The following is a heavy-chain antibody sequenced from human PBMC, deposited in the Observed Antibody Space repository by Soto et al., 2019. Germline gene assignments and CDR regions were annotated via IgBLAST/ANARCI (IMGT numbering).Heavy chain of an antibody. J-gene: IGHJ4*02. V-gene: IGHV3-20*04. CDR2: VSRNGGST. CDR3: ARDNGY. CDR1: GFTFDDYG. D-gene: IGHD2-8*01. Sequence: GGSLRLSCAASGFTFDDYGMSWARQAPGKGLEWVSGVSRNGGSTGYADSVKGRFTISRDNAKNSLYLQMNSLRDEDTAVYYCARDNGYWGQGTLVTVSS.